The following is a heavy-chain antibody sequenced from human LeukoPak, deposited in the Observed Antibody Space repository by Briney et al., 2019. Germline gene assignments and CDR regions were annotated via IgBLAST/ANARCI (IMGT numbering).Heavy chain of an antibody. CDR2: IYYSGST. D-gene: IGHD1-1*01. CDR3: ARGRGATGTTWDY. J-gene: IGHJ4*02. V-gene: IGHV4-59*01. CDR1: GGSISSYC. Sequence: SETLSLTCTVSGGSISSYCCSCIRNPPGKGLELMGYIYYSGSTNYNPPLKIRLILSVDTSKHQFSLKLSSVTAADTAVYCCARGRGATGTTWDYWGQGTLVSVSS.